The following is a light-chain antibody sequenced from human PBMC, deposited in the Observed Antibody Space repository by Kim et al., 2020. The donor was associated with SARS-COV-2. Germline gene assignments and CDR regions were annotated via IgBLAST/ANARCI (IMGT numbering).Light chain of an antibody. CDR2: SNT. CDR1: SPNIGSNF. V-gene: IGLV1-47*01. CDR3: VVWDDSLSGWL. Sequence: QSVLTQPTSASGTPGQRVTISCSGSSPNIGSNFVYWYQQFPGTAPKLLIYSNTQRPSGVPDRFSGSKSGTSASLAISGLRSEDEADYYCVVWDDSLSGWLFGGGTKLTVL. J-gene: IGLJ3*02.